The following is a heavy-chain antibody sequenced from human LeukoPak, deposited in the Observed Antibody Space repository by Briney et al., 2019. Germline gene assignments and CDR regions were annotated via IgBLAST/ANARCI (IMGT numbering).Heavy chain of an antibody. CDR3: SRESGAFCPFGY. CDR1: GGSISGTNW. V-gene: IGHV4/OR15-8*02. J-gene: IGHJ4*02. Sequence: SETLSLTCGVSGGSISGTNWWRWVRQPPGQGLEWIGEISLAGQTNYNPSLNGRVTMSLDKSSNQRSLNLASVTAADTATYYCSRESGAFCPFGYWGQGTLVIVSS. D-gene: IGHD1-26*01. CDR2: ISLAGQT.